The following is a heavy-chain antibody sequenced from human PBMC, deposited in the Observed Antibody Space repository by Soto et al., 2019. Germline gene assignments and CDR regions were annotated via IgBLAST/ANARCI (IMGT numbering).Heavy chain of an antibody. Sequence: GESLKISCAASGFTFSSYAMSWVRQAPGKGLEWVSAISGSGGSTYYADSVKGRFTISRDNSKNTLYLQMNSLRAEDTAVYYCAKARYRSEITMVRGDDNWFDPWGQGTLVTVSS. J-gene: IGHJ5*02. CDR2: ISGSGGST. D-gene: IGHD3-10*01. V-gene: IGHV3-23*01. CDR1: GFTFSSYA. CDR3: AKARYRSEITMVRGDDNWFDP.